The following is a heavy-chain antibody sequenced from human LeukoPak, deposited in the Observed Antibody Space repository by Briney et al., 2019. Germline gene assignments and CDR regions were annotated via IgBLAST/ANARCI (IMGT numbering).Heavy chain of an antibody. Sequence: PGGSLRLSCAASGFTFSIYSMNWVRQAPGKGLEWVSKISSDSSSIYYADSVKGRFTISRDNAKNSLYLQMNNLRAEDTAVYYCARERGYCTDTSCYGFNYCAQEIRVIDSS. J-gene: IGHJ4*02. CDR1: GFTFSIYS. D-gene: IGHD2-2*01. CDR2: ISSDSSSI. V-gene: IGHV3-48*01. CDR3: ARERGYCTDTSCYGFNY.